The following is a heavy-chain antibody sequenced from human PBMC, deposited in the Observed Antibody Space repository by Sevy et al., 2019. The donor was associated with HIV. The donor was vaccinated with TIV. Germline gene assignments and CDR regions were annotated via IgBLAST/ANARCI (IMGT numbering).Heavy chain of an antibody. CDR1: GFTFSSYD. J-gene: IGHJ6*02. CDR3: ARALRRFGEFKAGYYYYGMDV. CDR2: IGTAGDT. V-gene: IGHV3-13*01. D-gene: IGHD3-10*01. Sequence: GGSLRLSCAASGFTFSSYDMHWVRQATGKGLEWVSVIGTAGDTYYPGSVKGRFTISRENAKNSLYLQMNSLRAGDTAVYYCARALRRFGEFKAGYYYYGMDVWGQGTTVTV.